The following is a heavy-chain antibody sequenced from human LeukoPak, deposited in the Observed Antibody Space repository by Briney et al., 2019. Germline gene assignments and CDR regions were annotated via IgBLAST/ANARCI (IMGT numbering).Heavy chain of an antibody. CDR2: ININTGNP. Sequence: GASVKVSCKASGYTFTSYTMNWVRQAPGQGLEWMGWININTGNPTYAQGFTGRSVFSLDTSVSTAYLQISSLKAEDTAVYYCARVGPRGNSGWYLNYFDYWGQGTLVTVSS. D-gene: IGHD6-19*01. CDR1: GYTFTSYT. CDR3: ARVGPRGNSGWYLNYFDY. J-gene: IGHJ4*02. V-gene: IGHV7-4-1*02.